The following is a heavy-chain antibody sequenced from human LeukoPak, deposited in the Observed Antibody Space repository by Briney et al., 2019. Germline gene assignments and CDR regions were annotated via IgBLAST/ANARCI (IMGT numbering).Heavy chain of an antibody. CDR2: ISGSGDST. J-gene: IGHJ6*02. CDR3: AKGAGPRPPYYYGVDV. CDR1: GGSISSNN. D-gene: IGHD6-6*01. V-gene: IGHV3-23*01. Sequence: GTLSLTCAVSGGSISSNNWWGWVRQPPGKGLEWVSAISGSGDSTYYANSVKGRFTISRDNSKNTLYLQMNSLKVEDTALYYCAKGAGPRPPYYYGVDVWGLGTTLTVSS.